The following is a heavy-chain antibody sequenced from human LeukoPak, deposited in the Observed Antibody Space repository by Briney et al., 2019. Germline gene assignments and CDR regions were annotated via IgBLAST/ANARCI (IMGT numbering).Heavy chain of an antibody. V-gene: IGHV3-23*01. CDR2: ISGSGGST. J-gene: IGHJ5*02. D-gene: IGHD3-10*01. Sequence: GGSLRLSCAASGFTFSSYAMSWVRQAPGEGLEWVSAISGSGGSTYYADSVKGRFTISRDNSKNTLYLQMNSLRAEDTAVYYCAKTTPPYCGSGINWFDPWGQGTLVTVSS. CDR3: AKTTPPYCGSGINWFDP. CDR1: GFTFSSYA.